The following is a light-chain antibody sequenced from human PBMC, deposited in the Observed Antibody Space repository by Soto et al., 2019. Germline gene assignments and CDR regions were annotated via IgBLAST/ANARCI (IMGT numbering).Light chain of an antibody. CDR2: DAS. CDR3: QQYNTYSWT. CDR1: QSISGW. V-gene: IGKV1-5*01. Sequence: DIQMNQSPSTLSASVGDRVTITCRTSQSISGWLAWYQQKPGKAPKLLIFDASSLQSGVPSRFSGSGSGAEFILTISSLQPDDSATYYFQQYNTYSWTFVQGTKVEIK. J-gene: IGKJ1*01.